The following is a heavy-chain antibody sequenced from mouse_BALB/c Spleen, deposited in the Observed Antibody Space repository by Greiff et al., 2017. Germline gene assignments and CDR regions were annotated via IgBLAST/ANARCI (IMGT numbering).Heavy chain of an antibody. J-gene: IGHJ2*01. Sequence: VKLMESGPGLVAPSQSLSITCTVSGFSLTSYDISWIRQPPGKGLEWLGVIWTGGGTNYNSAFMSRLSISKDNSKSQVFLKMNSLQTDDTAIYYCVREGGYYGFDYWGQGTTLTVSS. D-gene: IGHD2-3*01. CDR1: GFSLTSYD. V-gene: IGHV2-9-2*01. CDR2: IWTGGGT. CDR3: VREGGYYGFDY.